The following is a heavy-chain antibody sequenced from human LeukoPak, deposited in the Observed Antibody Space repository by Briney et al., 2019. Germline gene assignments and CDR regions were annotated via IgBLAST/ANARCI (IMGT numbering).Heavy chain of an antibody. J-gene: IGHJ4*02. D-gene: IGHD4-17*01. Sequence: GGSLRLSCAASGFTFSSDAMSWVRQAPGKGLEWVSSISSSGTYIYYADSVKGRFSISRDNAKNSLYLQMNSLRAEDTAVYYCAREDATALDYWGQGTLVTVSS. CDR2: ISSSGTYI. CDR1: GFTFSSDA. CDR3: AREDATALDY. V-gene: IGHV3-21*01.